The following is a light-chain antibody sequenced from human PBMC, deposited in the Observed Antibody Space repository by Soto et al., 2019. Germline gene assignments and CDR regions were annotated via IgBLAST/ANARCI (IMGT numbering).Light chain of an antibody. CDR2: EVT. CDR1: SSDIGSYNL. Sequence: QSALTQPASVSGSPGQSITISCTGTSSDIGSYNLVSWYQQNPGKAPKLIIYEVTERPSGVSSRFSGSKSGNTASLTISGLQAEDEADYYCCSYAGTPTFRYVFGAGTKVTVL. V-gene: IGLV2-23*02. CDR3: CSYAGTPTFRYV. J-gene: IGLJ1*01.